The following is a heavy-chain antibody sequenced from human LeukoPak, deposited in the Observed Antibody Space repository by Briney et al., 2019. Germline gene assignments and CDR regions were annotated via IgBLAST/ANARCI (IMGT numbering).Heavy chain of an antibody. V-gene: IGHV3-33*01. D-gene: IGHD3-16*02. CDR3: ARDFELSH. J-gene: IGHJ4*02. Sequence: PGGSLRLSCAASGFTFSSYGTHWVRQAPGKGLEWVALIWYDGSSKHYADSVRGRFTISRDNSKNTLYLQMNSLRAEDTAVYYCARDFELSHWGQGTLVTVSS. CDR2: IWYDGSSK. CDR1: GFTFSSYG.